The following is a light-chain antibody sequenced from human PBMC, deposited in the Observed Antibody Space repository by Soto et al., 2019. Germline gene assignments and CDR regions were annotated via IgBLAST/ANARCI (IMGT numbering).Light chain of an antibody. J-gene: IGLJ1*01. Sequence: QSALTQPAFVSGSPGQSITISCTGTNSDVGGYNFVSWYQQHPGKVPKLMIYDVTNRPSGVSNLFSGSKSGNTASLTISGVQAEDEADYYCGSYTSSSTLVFGTGTKLTVL. CDR2: DVT. V-gene: IGLV2-14*01. CDR1: NSDVGGYNF. CDR3: GSYTSSSTLV.